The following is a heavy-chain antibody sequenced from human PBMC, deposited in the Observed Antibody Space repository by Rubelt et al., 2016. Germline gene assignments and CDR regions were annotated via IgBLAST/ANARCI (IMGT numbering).Heavy chain of an antibody. CDR1: GGSISSYY. V-gene: IGHV4-34*10. Sequence: QVQLQESGPGLVKPSETLSLTCTVSGGSISSYYWSWIRQPPGKGLEWIGEINHSGSTNYNPSLKSRVTISVETSKNQFALKLSSVTAADTAVYYCARLSGDYADDYWGQGTLVTVSS. D-gene: IGHD4-17*01. CDR2: INHSGST. CDR3: ARLSGDYADDY. J-gene: IGHJ4*02.